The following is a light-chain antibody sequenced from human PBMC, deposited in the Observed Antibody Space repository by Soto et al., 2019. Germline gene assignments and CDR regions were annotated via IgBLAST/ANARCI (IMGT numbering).Light chain of an antibody. V-gene: IGLV3-21*02. J-gene: IGLJ2*01. CDR1: SIGSKS. CDR2: DDR. Sequence: SYELTQPPSVSVAPGQTARITCGGDSIGSKSVYWYQQRPGQAPVLVVYDDRHRPSGIPERFSGSNSGSTATLTSNRVEAGDEADYYCHVWHTSPDHVVLGGGTKVTVL. CDR3: HVWHTSPDHVV.